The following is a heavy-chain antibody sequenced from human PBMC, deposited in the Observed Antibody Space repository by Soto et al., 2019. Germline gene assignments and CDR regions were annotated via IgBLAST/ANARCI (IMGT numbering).Heavy chain of an antibody. CDR1: GGTFSSYA. V-gene: IGHV1-69*12. CDR3: AREGRDYYYYGMDV. Sequence: QVQLVQSGAEVKKPGSSVKVSCKASGGTFSSYAISWVRQAPGQGLEWMGGIIPIFGTANYAQKFQGRVTITADESTSTAYNELSSLRSEDTAVYYCAREGRDYYYYGMDVWGQGTTVTVSS. CDR2: IIPIFGTA. J-gene: IGHJ6*02.